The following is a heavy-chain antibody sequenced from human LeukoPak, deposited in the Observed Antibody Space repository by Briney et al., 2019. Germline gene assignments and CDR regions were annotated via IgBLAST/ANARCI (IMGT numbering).Heavy chain of an antibody. V-gene: IGHV1-24*01. CDR1: GNPLSEVS. CDR3: ATDRSGYDLGYYGLDV. J-gene: IGHJ6*02. CDR2: FDPEDEEI. D-gene: IGHD5-12*01. Sequence: ASVKVSCKVSGNPLSEVSLHWVRQAPGKGLEWMGGFDPEDEEIIYAPEFQARVTLTADESTNTVFMRLTSLRSDDTAVYYCATDRSGYDLGYYGLDVWGRGTTVTVS.